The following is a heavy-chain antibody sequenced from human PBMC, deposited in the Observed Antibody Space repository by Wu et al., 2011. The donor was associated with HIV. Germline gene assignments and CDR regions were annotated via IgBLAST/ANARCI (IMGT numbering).Heavy chain of an antibody. CDR2: FVPSFRAA. CDR3: AKDQRGGGTSGFFYHYAMDV. V-gene: IGHV1-69*05. Sequence: QVRLVQSGAEVKEPGVLGEDLLQGFWRHLQQLCYQLGADRPPGQGLEWAGGFVPSFRAATYTQRFEGRVTITTDASSTTAYMELRGLRSDDTAIYYCAKDQRGGGTSGFFYHYAMDVWGPGTTVIVSS. CDR1: RHLQQLC. D-gene: IGHD1-26*01. J-gene: IGHJ6*02.